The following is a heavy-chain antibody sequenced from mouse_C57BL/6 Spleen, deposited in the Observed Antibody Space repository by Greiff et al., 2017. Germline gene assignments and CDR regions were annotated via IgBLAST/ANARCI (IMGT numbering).Heavy chain of an antibody. CDR3: TRERIDGYHYFDY. V-gene: IGHV1-5*01. J-gene: IGHJ2*01. CDR1: GYTFTSYW. CDR2: IYPGNSDT. D-gene: IGHD2-3*01. Sequence: VQLQQSGTVLARPGASVKMSCKTSGYTFTSYWMHWVKQRPGQGLEWIGAIYPGNSDTSYNQKFKGKAKLTAVTSASTAYMELSSLTNEDSAVYYCTRERIDGYHYFDYWGQGTTLTVSS.